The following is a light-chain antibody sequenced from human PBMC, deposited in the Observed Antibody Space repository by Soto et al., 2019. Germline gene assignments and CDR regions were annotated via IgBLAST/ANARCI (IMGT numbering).Light chain of an antibody. J-gene: IGKJ5*01. Sequence: EVVMTQSPVTLSLSPGQRATLSCRASQTIDGYLAWYQQKPGQAPRLLIYDASNRATGIPARFSGSGSGTDFTLTISSLEPEDFAVYYCQQRSNWPPITFGQGTRLEI. CDR1: QTIDGY. V-gene: IGKV3-11*01. CDR2: DAS. CDR3: QQRSNWPPIT.